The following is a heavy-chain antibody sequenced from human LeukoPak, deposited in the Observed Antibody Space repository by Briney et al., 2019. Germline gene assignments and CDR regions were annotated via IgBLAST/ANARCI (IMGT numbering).Heavy chain of an antibody. D-gene: IGHD2-15*01. J-gene: IGHJ4*02. CDR2: ISSSGAIM. CDR1: GFTFNDYY. V-gene: IGHV3-11*01. Sequence: GGSLRLSCAASGFTFNDYYMSWIRQAPGKGLEWVSYISSSGAIMYYADSVKGRFTISRDNAKRSLYLQVNSLRAEDTAVYYCARDARGCSGGSCYLDYWGQGTLVTASS. CDR3: ARDARGCSGGSCYLDY.